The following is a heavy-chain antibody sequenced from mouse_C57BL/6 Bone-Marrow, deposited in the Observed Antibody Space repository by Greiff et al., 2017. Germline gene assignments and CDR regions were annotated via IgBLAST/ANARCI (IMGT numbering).Heavy chain of an antibody. CDR1: GYTFTDYY. V-gene: IGHV1-26*01. D-gene: IGHD1-1*01. Sequence: VQLQQSGPELVKPGASVKISCKASGYTFTDYYMNWVKQSHGKSLEWIGDINPNHGGTSYNQKFKGKATLTVDKSSSTAYMELRSLTSEDSAVXYCAREEEYYGSSYDYWGQGTTLTVSS. CDR3: AREEEYYGSSYDY. CDR2: INPNHGGT. J-gene: IGHJ2*01.